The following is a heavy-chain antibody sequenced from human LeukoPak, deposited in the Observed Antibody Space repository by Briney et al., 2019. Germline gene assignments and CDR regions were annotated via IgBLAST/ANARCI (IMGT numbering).Heavy chain of an antibody. V-gene: IGHV4-59*01. Sequence: SETLSLTCTVPGGSISSYYWSWIRQPPGKGLEWIGYIYYSGSTNYNPSLKSRVTISVDTSKNQFSLKLSSVTAADTAVYYCARVTGPYDFWSGFDPWGQGTLVTVSS. CDR2: IYYSGST. J-gene: IGHJ5*02. CDR3: ARVTGPYDFWSGFDP. CDR1: GGSISSYY. D-gene: IGHD3-3*01.